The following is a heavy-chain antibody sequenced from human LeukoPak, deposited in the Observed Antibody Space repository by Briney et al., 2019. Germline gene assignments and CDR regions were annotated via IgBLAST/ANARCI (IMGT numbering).Heavy chain of an antibody. CDR2: IYYSGST. D-gene: IGHD6-19*01. CDR3: ARVRSSGWRLDAFDI. Sequence: SETLSLTCTVSGGSISSSSYYWGWIRQPPGKGLEWIGSIYYSGSTYYNPSLKSRVTISVDTSKNQFSLKLSSVTAADTAVYYCARVRSSGWRLDAFDIWGQGTMVTVSS. J-gene: IGHJ3*02. CDR1: GGSISSSSYY. V-gene: IGHV4-39*01.